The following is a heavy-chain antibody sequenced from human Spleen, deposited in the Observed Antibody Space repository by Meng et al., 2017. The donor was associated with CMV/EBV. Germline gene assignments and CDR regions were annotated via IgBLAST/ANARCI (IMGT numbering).Heavy chain of an antibody. CDR1: AYTCTSYG. V-gene: IGHV1-18*01. J-gene: IGHJ4*02. Sequence: KVSCKASAYTCTSYGISWVRQAPGQGLEWMGWVSAYNGDTNYAQNLQGRVTMTTDTSTSTAYMELRSLRSGDTAVYYCASGNLHFAYWGQGTLVTVSS. D-gene: IGHD3-3*02. CDR3: ASGNLHFAY. CDR2: VSAYNGDT.